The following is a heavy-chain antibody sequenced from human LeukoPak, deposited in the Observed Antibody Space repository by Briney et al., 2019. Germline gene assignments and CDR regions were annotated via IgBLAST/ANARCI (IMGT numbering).Heavy chain of an antibody. V-gene: IGHV4-59*01. CDR3: ARGGYSSGWPAAVHVYYFDY. CDR2: IYYSGST. D-gene: IGHD6-19*01. CDR1: GGSISSYY. Sequence: SETLSLTCTVSGGSISSYYWSWIRQPPGKGLEWIGYIYYSGSTNYNPSLKSRVTISVDTSKNQFSLKLSSVTAADTAVYYCARGGYSSGWPAAVHVYYFDYWGQGTLVTVSS. J-gene: IGHJ4*02.